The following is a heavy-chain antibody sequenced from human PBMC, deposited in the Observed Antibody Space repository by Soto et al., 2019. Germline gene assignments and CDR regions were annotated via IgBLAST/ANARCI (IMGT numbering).Heavy chain of an antibody. V-gene: IGHV4-59*01. CDR3: AKTPSIYDHKDY. J-gene: IGHJ4*02. Sequence: PSETLSLTCTVSGGSISGYYWSWIRQPPGKGLEWIGYIYYSGSTNYNPSLKSRVTISVDTSKNQFSLKLSSVTAADTAVYYCAKTPSIYDHKDYWGQGTLVTVSS. CDR2: IYYSGST. CDR1: GGSISGYY. D-gene: IGHD3-22*01.